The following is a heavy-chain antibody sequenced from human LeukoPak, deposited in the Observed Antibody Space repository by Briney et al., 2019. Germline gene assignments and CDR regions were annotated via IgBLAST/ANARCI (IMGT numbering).Heavy chain of an antibody. CDR2: VSAHGDNK. V-gene: IGHV1-18*01. D-gene: IGHD2-15*01. Sequence: GASVKVSCKTSGYTFTNYGITWVRQAPGQGLEWMGWVSAHGDNKNYVQKIQGRVTMTTDTSTSTAYMELRSLRSDDTAVYYCARDCIGCHGFDYWGQGTLVTVS. CDR3: ARDCIGCHGFDY. J-gene: IGHJ4*02. CDR1: GYTFTNYG.